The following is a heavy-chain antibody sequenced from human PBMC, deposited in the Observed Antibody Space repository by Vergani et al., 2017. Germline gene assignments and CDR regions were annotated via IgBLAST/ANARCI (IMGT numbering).Heavy chain of an antibody. J-gene: IGHJ4*02. V-gene: IGHV3-NL1*01. CDR1: GFTFSSYA. CDR2: IYSGGTT. CDR3: ARDGRTLWPYD. D-gene: IGHD1-26*01. Sequence: QVQLVESGGGVVQPGRSLRLSCAASGFTFSSYAMHWVRQAPGKGLEWVSVIYSGGTTYYADSVKGRFTISRDNSKNTLYLQMNSLRAEDTAVYYCARDGRTLWPYDWGQGTLVTVSS.